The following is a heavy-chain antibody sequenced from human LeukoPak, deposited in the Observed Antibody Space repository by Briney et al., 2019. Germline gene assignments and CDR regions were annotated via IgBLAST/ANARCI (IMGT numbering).Heavy chain of an antibody. CDR2: INQSGST. J-gene: IGHJ6*02. Sequence: SETLSLTCEIYGGTFSGYYWSWIRQSPGKGLEWIGEINQSGSTHYNPALKSRVTISVDSSTNNQFSLSLSSVTAADTAVYYCAREGGLEKYQGIEVPGKQDIWGSYYYYYGMDLWGQGTTVIVSS. CDR3: AREGGLEKYQGIEVPGKQDIWGSYYYYYGMDL. CDR1: GGTFSGYY. D-gene: IGHD6-19*01. V-gene: IGHV4-34*01.